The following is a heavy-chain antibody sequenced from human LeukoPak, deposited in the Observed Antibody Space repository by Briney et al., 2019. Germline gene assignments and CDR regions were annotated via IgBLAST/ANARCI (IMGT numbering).Heavy chain of an antibody. V-gene: IGHV3-21*01. CDR1: GFTFSSYS. D-gene: IGHD3-22*01. J-gene: IGHJ4*02. CDR2: ISSSSSYI. CDR3: ARWHYDSSGYYLFDY. Sequence: KPGGSLRLSCAASGFTFSSYSMNWVRQAPGKGLEWVSSISSSSSYIYYADSVKGRFTISRDNAKNSLYLQMNSLRAEDTAVYYCARWHYDSSGYYLFDYWGQGTLVTVSS.